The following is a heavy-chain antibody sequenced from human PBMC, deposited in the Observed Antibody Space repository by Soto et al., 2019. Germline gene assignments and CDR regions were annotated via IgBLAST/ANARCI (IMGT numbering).Heavy chain of an antibody. CDR1: GGSISSGGYY. CDR3: AKETPLKRQYYDNSGYYYFDY. CDR2: IYYSGST. J-gene: IGHJ4*02. Sequence: SETLSLTCTVSGGSISSGGYYWSWIRQHPGKGLEWIGYIYYSGSTYYNPSLKSRVTISVDTSKNQFSLKLSSVTAEDTAVYYCAKETPLKRQYYDNSGYYYFDYWGQGTLVTVSS. D-gene: IGHD3-22*01. V-gene: IGHV4-31*03.